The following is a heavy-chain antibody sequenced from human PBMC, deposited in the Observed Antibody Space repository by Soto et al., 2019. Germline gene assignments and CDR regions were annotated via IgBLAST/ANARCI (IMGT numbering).Heavy chain of an antibody. D-gene: IGHD2-21*02. CDR2: ISSTSSHI. CDR3: AKDEPRGGDWP. CDR1: GFVFSIYS. J-gene: IGHJ5*02. V-gene: IGHV3-21*04. Sequence: GGSLRLSCAASGFVFSIYSMNWVRQAPGKGLEWVSAISSTSSHIYYADSVKGRFTISRDNSKNTLYLQMNSLRAEDTAVYYCAKDEPRGGDWPWGQGTLVTVSS.